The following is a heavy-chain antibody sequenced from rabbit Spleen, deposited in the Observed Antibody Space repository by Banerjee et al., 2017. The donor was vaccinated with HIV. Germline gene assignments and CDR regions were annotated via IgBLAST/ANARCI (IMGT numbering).Heavy chain of an antibody. Sequence: QSLEESGGDLVKPGASLTLTCTASGVSFSNNHYMCWVRQAPGKGLEWIACIEGGSSAFSYFASWAKGRFTMSRTSSTTVTLQMTSLTAADTATYFCARDPVIAGSAYYDLWGPGTLVTVS. V-gene: IGHV1S40*01. J-gene: IGHJ4*01. CDR2: IEGGSSAFS. CDR3: ARDPVIAGSAYYDL. CDR1: GVSFSNNHY. D-gene: IGHD8-1*01.